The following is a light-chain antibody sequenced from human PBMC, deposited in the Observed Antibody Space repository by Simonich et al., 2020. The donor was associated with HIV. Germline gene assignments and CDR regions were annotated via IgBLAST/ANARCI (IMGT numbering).Light chain of an antibody. CDR2: DIS. CDR1: SSDVVGYNY. Sequence: QSALTQPASGSGSPGQSITISCTGTSSDVVGYNYVSWYQEHPGKAPKLMIYDISRRPSGVPDRFSGFKSGNTASLTISGLQSEDEADYYCCSYAGSYTLVFGGGTKLTVL. J-gene: IGLJ3*02. V-gene: IGLV2-11*01. CDR3: CSYAGSYTLV.